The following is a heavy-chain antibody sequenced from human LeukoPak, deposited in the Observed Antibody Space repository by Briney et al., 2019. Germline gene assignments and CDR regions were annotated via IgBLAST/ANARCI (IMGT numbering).Heavy chain of an antibody. CDR3: ARVTMVRGVTYYFDY. Sequence: ASVKVSFKASVYTFTSYGISWVRQAPGQGLEWMGWISAYNGNTNYAQKLQDRVTMTTDTSTSTAYMELRSLRSEDTAVYCCARVTMVRGVTYYFDYWSQGPLVTVSS. J-gene: IGHJ4*02. D-gene: IGHD3-10*01. CDR1: VYTFTSYG. V-gene: IGHV1-18*01. CDR2: ISAYNGNT.